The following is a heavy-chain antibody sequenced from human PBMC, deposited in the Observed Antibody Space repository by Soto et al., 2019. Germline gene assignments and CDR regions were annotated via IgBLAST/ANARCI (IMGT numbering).Heavy chain of an antibody. CDR3: ARVDFLAALHGMAV. D-gene: IGHD6-6*01. J-gene: IGHJ6*02. CDR1: GGSISSGDYY. Sequence: QVQLQESGPGLVKPSQTLSLTCTVSGGSISSGDYYWSWSRQPPGKGLEWIGYIYYSGSTYYNPYLKSRVTISVDKSKNQFSLKLSSVTAADTAVYYCARVDFLAALHGMAVWGQGTTVTVSS. CDR2: IYYSGST. V-gene: IGHV4-30-4*01.